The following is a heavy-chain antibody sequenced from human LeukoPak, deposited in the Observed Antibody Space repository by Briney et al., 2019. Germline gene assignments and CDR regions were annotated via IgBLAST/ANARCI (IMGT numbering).Heavy chain of an antibody. V-gene: IGHV3-23*01. CDR3: AKDFGDGLAVAGDFDY. Sequence: QSGGSLRLSCAASGFTFSSYAMSWVRQAPGKGLEWVSAISGSGGSTYYADSVKGRFTISRDNSKNTLYLQVNSLRAEDTAVYYCAKDFGDGLAVAGDFDYWGQGTLVTVSS. J-gene: IGHJ4*02. CDR2: ISGSGGST. CDR1: GFTFSSYA. D-gene: IGHD6-19*01.